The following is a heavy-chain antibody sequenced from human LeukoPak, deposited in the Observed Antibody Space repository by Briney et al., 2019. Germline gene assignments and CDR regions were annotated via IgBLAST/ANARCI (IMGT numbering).Heavy chain of an antibody. Sequence: GESLRISCKGSGYSFTSYWISWVRQMPGKGLEWMGRIDPSDSYTNYSPSFQGHVTISADKSISTAYLQWSSLKASDTAMYYCATSPGNYYDSSGPLDYWGRGTLVTVSS. CDR1: GYSFTSYW. J-gene: IGHJ4*02. CDR2: IDPSDSYT. V-gene: IGHV5-10-1*01. D-gene: IGHD3-22*01. CDR3: ATSPGNYYDSSGPLDY.